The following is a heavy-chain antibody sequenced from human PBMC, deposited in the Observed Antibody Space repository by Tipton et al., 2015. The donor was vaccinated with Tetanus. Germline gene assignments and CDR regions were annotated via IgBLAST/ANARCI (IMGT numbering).Heavy chain of an antibody. V-gene: IGHV3-30*18. J-gene: IGHJ2*01. D-gene: IGHD3-10*01. CDR1: GFTFSSYG. CDR3: AKTAWEFPEDFDL. CDR2: ISYDGSNK. Sequence: QLVQSGGGVVQPGRSLRLSCAASGFTFSSYGMHWVRQAPGKGLEWVAAISYDGSNKYYADSVKGRFTISRDNSKNTLYLQMNSRRAEDTAVYYCAKTAWEFPEDFDLWGRGTLVTVSS.